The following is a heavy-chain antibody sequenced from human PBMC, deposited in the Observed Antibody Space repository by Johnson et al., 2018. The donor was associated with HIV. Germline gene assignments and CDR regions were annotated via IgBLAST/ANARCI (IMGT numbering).Heavy chain of an antibody. CDR2: IYGGRST. D-gene: IGHD1-14*01. J-gene: IGHJ3*02. CDR3: AKGGYNGKLDGFDI. CDR1: GFIVSNNL. Sequence: VQLVESGGGVVRPGGSLRLSCLTSGFIVSNNLLNWVRQGLGKGLEWVSFIYGGRSTFHADSVKGRFTISSDNSKTTLYLQMNGLRAEDTAGYYCAKGGYNGKLDGFDIWGQGTMVTVSS. V-gene: IGHV3-66*02.